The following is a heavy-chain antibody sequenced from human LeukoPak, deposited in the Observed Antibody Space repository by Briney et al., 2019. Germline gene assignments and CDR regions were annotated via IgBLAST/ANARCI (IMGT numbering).Heavy chain of an antibody. CDR2: MSPNGDST. V-gene: IGHV1-46*01. Sequence: GASVKVSCKASGYPFTRFYMHWVRQAPGHGLEGMGLMSPNGDSTLYSQKFQGRVTMTRDTSTSTDYMELSSLRSEDTAVYYCARDNSDTVKGECSGACYWWFDPWGQGTLVTVSS. CDR1: GYPFTRFY. CDR3: ARDNSDTVKGECSGACYWWFDP. D-gene: IGHD6-19*01. J-gene: IGHJ5*02.